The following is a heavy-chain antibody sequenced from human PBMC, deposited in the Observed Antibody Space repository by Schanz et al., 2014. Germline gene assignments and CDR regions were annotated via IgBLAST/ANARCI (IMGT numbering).Heavy chain of an antibody. CDR2: ISVYTGNT. CDR1: GYTFTTYA. D-gene: IGHD3-3*01. Sequence: QVQLVQSGAEVKKPGASVRVSCKASGYTFTTYAMSWVRQAPGQGLEWVGWISVYTGNTKYGQKVQGRVSMTWDTFTSTAYLDLSRLRSEDTGVYYCARALKGKVAIFGVIAAQNYYYMDVWGKGTTVTVSS. CDR3: ARALKGKVAIFGVIAAQNYYYMDV. V-gene: IGHV1-18*01. J-gene: IGHJ6*03.